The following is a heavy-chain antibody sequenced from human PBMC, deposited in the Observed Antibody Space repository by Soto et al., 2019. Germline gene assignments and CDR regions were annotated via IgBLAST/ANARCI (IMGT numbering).Heavy chain of an antibody. CDR1: GYPFTAYY. D-gene: IGHD1-1*01. CDR3: ARGPPRGAYTTHFDH. Sequence: ASVKVSCKASGYPFTAYYIHWIRQAPGQGLQWMGRVNPSVNSTTYAEKFQGRVTVTWDTSTSTVFLEMISLRSEDSALYYCARGPPRGAYTTHFDHWGQVSLVTFSS. J-gene: IGHJ5*02. V-gene: IGHV1-46*01. CDR2: VNPSVNST.